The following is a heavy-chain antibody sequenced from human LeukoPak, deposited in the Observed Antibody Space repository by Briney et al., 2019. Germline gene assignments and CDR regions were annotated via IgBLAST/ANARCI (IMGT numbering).Heavy chain of an antibody. J-gene: IGHJ5*02. CDR1: GGSINSYY. CDR3: ARESGSYLWRSWLNP. V-gene: IGHV4-59*01. CDR2: IYNSGNT. D-gene: IGHD3-16*01. Sequence: SETLSLTCTVSGGSINSYYWTWIRQPPGKGLEWIGNIYNSGNTNYNPSLKSRVTISVDTSKNQFSLKLNSVTSADTAVYYCARESGSYLWRSWLNPWGQGTLVTVSS.